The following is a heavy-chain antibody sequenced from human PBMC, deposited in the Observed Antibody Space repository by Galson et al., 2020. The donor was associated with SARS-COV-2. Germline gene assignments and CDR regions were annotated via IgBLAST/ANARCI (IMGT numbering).Heavy chain of an antibody. CDR2: IYYSGST. D-gene: IGHD6-19*01. CDR1: GGSISSQY. CDR3: ARECIAVAGGSAFDI. J-gene: IGHJ3*02. Sequence: SETLSLTCTVSGGSISSQYWSWIRKPPGKGLEWIGYIYYSGSTNYNPSLKSRVTISVDTSKNQFSLKLSSVTAADTAVYYCARECIAVAGGSAFDIWGQGTMVTVSS. V-gene: IGHV4-59*11.